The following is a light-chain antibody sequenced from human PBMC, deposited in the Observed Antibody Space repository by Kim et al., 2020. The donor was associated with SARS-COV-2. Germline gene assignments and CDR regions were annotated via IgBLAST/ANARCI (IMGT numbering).Light chain of an antibody. V-gene: IGKV1-17*03. CDR3: LQHNVYPLT. J-gene: IGKJ4*01. CDR1: QAIINY. CDR2: AAS. Sequence: ASVGDRVTITCRARQAIINYLAWFQQRPVKGPKRLVYAASSLQSVVPSRFSGSGSGTEFTRTISSLQPEDFATNFCLQHNVYPLTFGGGTKVDNK.